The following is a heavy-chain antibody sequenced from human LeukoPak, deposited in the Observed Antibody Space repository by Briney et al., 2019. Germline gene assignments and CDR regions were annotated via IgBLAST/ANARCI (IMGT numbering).Heavy chain of an antibody. D-gene: IGHD4-11*01. V-gene: IGHV4-59*08. CDR3: ARQGPLTTAVTTRTNPFDY. CDR1: GGSISTYY. Sequence: PSETLSLTRTVSGGSISTYYWSWIRQPPGKGLEWIGNIYKSGNTNYNPSLKSRVTISVDTSKNQFSLKLNSVTAADTAVYYCARQGPLTTAVTTRTNPFDYWGQGTLVTVSS. CDR2: IYKSGNT. J-gene: IGHJ4*02.